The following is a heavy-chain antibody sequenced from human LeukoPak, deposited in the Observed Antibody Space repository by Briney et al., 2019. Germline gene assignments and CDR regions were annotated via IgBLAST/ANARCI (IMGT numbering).Heavy chain of an antibody. D-gene: IGHD3-3*01. CDR1: SGSISSSSYY. V-gene: IGHV4-39*07. Sequence: SETLSLTCTVSSGSISSSSYYWGWIRQPPGKGLEWIGSIYYSGSTYYNPSLKSRLTISVDTSKNQFSLKLSSVTAADTAMYYCARALYTIFEVDPWGQGTLVTVSS. CDR3: ARALYTIFEVDP. J-gene: IGHJ5*02. CDR2: IYYSGST.